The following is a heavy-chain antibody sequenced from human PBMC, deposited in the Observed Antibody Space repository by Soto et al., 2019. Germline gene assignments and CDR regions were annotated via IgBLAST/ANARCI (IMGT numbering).Heavy chain of an antibody. V-gene: IGHV3-30-3*01. CDR2: ISYDGSNK. J-gene: IGHJ3*02. CDR3: ARSGNPPRDDAFDI. CDR1: GFTFSSYA. D-gene: IGHD1-26*01. Sequence: GGSLRLSCAASGFTFSSYAMHWVRQAPGKGLEWVAVISYDGSNKYYADSVKGRFTISRDNSKNTLYLQMNSLRAEDTAVYYCARSGNPPRDDAFDIWGQGTMVTVSS.